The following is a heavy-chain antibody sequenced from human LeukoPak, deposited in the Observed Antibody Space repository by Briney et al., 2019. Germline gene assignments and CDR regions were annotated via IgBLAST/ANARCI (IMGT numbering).Heavy chain of an antibody. D-gene: IGHD3-3*01. V-gene: IGHV1-69*05. J-gene: IGHJ6*03. CDR1: GGTFSSYA. CDR3: ATQYDFWSGYYTGINYYYMDV. CDR2: IIPIFGTA. Sequence: SVKVSCKASGGTFSSYAISWVRKAPGQGLEWMGRIIPIFGTANYAQKFQGRVTITTDESTSTAYMELSSLRSEDTAVYYCATQYDFWSGYYTGINYYYMDVWGKGTTVTVSS.